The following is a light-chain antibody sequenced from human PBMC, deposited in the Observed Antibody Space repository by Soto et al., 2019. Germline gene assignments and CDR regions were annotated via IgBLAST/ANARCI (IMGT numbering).Light chain of an antibody. CDR2: EVT. J-gene: IGLJ1*01. CDR1: SSDVGAYNY. Sequence: QSVLTQPPSASGSPGQSVTISCTGTSSDVGAYNYVSWYQHRPGKAPKLMIYEVTKRPSGVPDRFSGAKSGNTASLTVSWLQADDEADYYCTSHAGTNNFPYVFGSGTKLTVL. CDR3: TSHAGTNNFPYV. V-gene: IGLV2-8*01.